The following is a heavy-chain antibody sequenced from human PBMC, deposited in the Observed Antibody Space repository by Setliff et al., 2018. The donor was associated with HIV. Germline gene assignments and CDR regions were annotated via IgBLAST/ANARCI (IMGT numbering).Heavy chain of an antibody. CDR2: INSGSDTI. J-gene: IGHJ4*02. D-gene: IGHD3-22*01. Sequence: GGSLRLSCAASGFTFSGHSMNWVRQAPGEGLEWVAYINSGSDTIYYADSVKGRFTISRDNAKNSLYLQMNSLRAEDTAVYYWAVHYYDSSGYDCWGQGTLVTVSS. CDR1: GFTFSGHS. V-gene: IGHV3-48*01. CDR3: AVHYYDSSGYDC.